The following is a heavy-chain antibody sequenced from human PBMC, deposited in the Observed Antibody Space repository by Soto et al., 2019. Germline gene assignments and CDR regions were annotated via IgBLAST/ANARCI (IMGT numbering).Heavy chain of an antibody. CDR2: IYATGAT. CDR1: GASISGFY. V-gene: IGHV4-4*07. Sequence: SETLSLTCTVSGASISGFYWSWIRKSAGKGLEWIGRIYATGATDYNPSLKSRVMMSVDTSKKQFSLKLRSVTAADTAVYYCVRDGTKTLRDWFDPWGQGISVTVSS. CDR3: VRDGTKTLRDWFDP. J-gene: IGHJ5*02. D-gene: IGHD1-1*01.